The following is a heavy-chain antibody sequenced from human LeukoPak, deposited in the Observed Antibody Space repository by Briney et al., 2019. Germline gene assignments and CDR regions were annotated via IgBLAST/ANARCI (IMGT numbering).Heavy chain of an antibody. J-gene: IGHJ3*02. Sequence: ASVKVSCKASGYTFTGYYMHWVRQAPGQGLEWMGWINPNSGGTNYAQKFQGRVTMTRDTSISTAYMELSRLRSDDTAVYYCARDVRRYFDWFDAFDIWGQGTMVTVSS. CDR2: INPNSGGT. CDR1: GYTFTGYY. V-gene: IGHV1-2*02. D-gene: IGHD3-9*01. CDR3: ARDVRRYFDWFDAFDI.